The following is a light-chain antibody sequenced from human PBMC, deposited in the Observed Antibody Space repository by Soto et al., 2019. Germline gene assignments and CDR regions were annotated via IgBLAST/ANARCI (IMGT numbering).Light chain of an antibody. Sequence: EIVLTQSPGTLSLSPGERATLSCRASQSVSSSYLAWYQQKPGQAPRLLIYGASSRATGIPDRFSGSGSGTDFLLAISRLAPEDFTVSSCQQYGSSPLFTFGPGTKVDIK. CDR1: QSVSSSY. CDR2: GAS. CDR3: QQYGSSPLFT. J-gene: IGKJ3*01. V-gene: IGKV3-20*01.